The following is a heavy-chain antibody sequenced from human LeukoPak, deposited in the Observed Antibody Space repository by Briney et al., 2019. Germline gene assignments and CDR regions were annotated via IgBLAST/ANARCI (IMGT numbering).Heavy chain of an antibody. CDR3: ARGSSSWYRKVSPFDY. V-gene: IGHV3-23*01. D-gene: IGHD6-13*01. CDR2: ISGSGGST. J-gene: IGHJ4*02. CDR1: GFTFSSYA. Sequence: PGGSLRLSCAASGFTFSSYAMSWVRQAPGKGLEWVSAISGSGGSTYYADSVKGRFTISRDNSKNTLYLQMNSLRAEDTAVYYCARGSSSWYRKVSPFDYWGQGTLVTVSS.